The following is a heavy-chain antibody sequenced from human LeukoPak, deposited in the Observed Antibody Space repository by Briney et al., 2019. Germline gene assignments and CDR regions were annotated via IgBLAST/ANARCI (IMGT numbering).Heavy chain of an antibody. CDR2: IVVGSGIT. CDR1: GFTFTTSA. V-gene: IGHV1-58*02. Sequence: GTSVKASCKASGFTFTTSAMQWVRQARGQRLEWRGWIVVGSGITNYAQTFQERAPITRDMSTSPAYIELSSLRSEDTAVYYCAAGWVCSGGSCYYYFDYWGQETLVTVSS. J-gene: IGHJ4*02. D-gene: IGHD2-15*01. CDR3: AAGWVCSGGSCYYYFDY.